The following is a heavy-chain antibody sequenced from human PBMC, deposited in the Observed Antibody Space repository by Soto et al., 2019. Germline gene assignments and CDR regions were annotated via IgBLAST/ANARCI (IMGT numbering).Heavy chain of an antibody. J-gene: IGHJ4*02. CDR3: AKDTATVCSSTSCYAYYFDY. Sequence: EVQLLESGGGLVQPGGSLRLSCAASGFTFSSYAMSWVRQAPGKGLEWVSAISGSGGSTYYADSVKGRFTISRDNSKNPLYLQMNSLRAEDTAVYYCAKDTATVCSSTSCYAYYFDYWGQGTLITVSS. CDR1: GFTFSSYA. CDR2: ISGSGGST. D-gene: IGHD2-2*01. V-gene: IGHV3-23*01.